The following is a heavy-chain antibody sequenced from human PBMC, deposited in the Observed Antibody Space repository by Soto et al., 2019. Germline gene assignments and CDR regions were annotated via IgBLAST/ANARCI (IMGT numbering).Heavy chain of an antibody. D-gene: IGHD3-22*01. J-gene: IGHJ5*02. V-gene: IGHV3-21*01. CDR1: GFTFSSYS. Sequence: EVQLVESGGGLVKPGGSLRLSCAASGFTFSSYSMNWVRQAPGKGLEWVSSISSSSSDIYYADSVKGRFTITRDNAKNSLYLQMNSLRAEDTAVYYCARAVVVVIANWFDPWGQGTLVTVSS. CDR3: ARAVVVVIANWFDP. CDR2: ISSSSSDI.